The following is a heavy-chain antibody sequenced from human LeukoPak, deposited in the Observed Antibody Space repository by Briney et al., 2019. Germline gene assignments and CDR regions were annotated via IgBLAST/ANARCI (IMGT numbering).Heavy chain of an antibody. J-gene: IGHJ6*02. D-gene: IGHD2-2*01. V-gene: IGHV4-31*03. CDR1: GDSISSGGSY. Sequence: SETLSLTCTVSGDSISSGGSYWSWTRQHPGEGLEWIGYIYYSGTTNYNPSLKSRVTISVDTSKNQFSLKLSSVTAADTAVYYCASAACSSTSCYAGYYYGMDVWGQGTTVTVSS. CDR2: IYYSGTT. CDR3: ASAACSSTSCYAGYYYGMDV.